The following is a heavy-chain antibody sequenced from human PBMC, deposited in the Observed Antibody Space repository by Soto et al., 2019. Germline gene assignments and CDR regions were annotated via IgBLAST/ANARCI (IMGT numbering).Heavy chain of an antibody. J-gene: IGHJ6*03. Sequence: ASVKVSCKASGYTFTSYGISWVRQAPGQGLEWMGWISAYNGNTNYAQKLQGRVTMTTDTSTSTAYMELRSLRSDDTAVYYCARDQRIGVYDFWSGYYKPRRDYYYYMDVWDRGTTVTVSS. CDR3: ARDQRIGVYDFWSGYYKPRRDYYYYMDV. CDR2: ISAYNGNT. CDR1: GYTFTSYG. V-gene: IGHV1-18*01. D-gene: IGHD3-3*01.